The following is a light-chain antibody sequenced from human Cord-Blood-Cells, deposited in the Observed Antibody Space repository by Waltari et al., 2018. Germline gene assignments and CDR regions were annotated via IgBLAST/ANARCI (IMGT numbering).Light chain of an antibody. CDR3: QQRSNWHT. Sequence: EFVLTQSPAPLPLSPGERATLSCRASQSVSSYLAWYQQKPGQAPRLLIYDASNRATGIPARFSGSGPGTDFTLTISSLEPEDFAVYYCQQRSNWHTFGPGTKVDIK. CDR1: QSVSSY. J-gene: IGKJ3*01. V-gene: IGKV3D-11*02. CDR2: DAS.